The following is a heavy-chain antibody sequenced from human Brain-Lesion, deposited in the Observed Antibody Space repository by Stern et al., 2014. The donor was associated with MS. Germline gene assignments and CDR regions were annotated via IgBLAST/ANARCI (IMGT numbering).Heavy chain of an antibody. V-gene: IGHV4-59*02. CDR1: GASVSVSY. D-gene: IGHD1-26*01. CDR3: AYSENYYSEFFHT. Sequence: QVQLQESGPRLVKPSETLSLTCTVSGASVSVSYWNWIRQAPGKGLEGIGYVYYSGSTNYNPSLNSRVTISKDTSKNQFSLQLTSVTSADTAVYYCAYSENYYSEFFHTWGPGILVTVSS. CDR2: VYYSGST. J-gene: IGHJ1*01.